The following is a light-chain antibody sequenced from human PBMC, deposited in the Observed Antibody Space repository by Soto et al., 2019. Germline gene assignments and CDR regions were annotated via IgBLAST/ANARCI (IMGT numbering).Light chain of an antibody. Sequence: QSVLTQPPSVSGAPGQRVTFSCIGSSSNIGADHDVHWYQQLPGTAPKLLIYGNVNRPSGVPDRLSGSKSGASAALAITGLQAEDEADYYCQSYDSSLGFVFGTGTKLTVL. V-gene: IGLV1-40*01. CDR3: QSYDSSLGFV. CDR2: GNV. CDR1: SSNIGADHD. J-gene: IGLJ1*01.